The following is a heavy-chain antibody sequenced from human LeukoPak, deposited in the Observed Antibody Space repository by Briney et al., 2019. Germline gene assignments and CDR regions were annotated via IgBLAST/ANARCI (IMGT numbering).Heavy chain of an antibody. Sequence: GGSLRLSCAASGFTFSDYYMSWIRQPPGKGLEWVSYISSSGSTIYYADSVKGRFTISRDNAKNSLYLQMNSLRAEDTAVYYCARVQPHYYDSSGYPPDYWGQGTLVTVSS. CDR1: GFTFSDYY. CDR2: ISSSGSTI. CDR3: ARVQPHYYDSSGYPPDY. J-gene: IGHJ4*02. V-gene: IGHV3-11*01. D-gene: IGHD3-22*01.